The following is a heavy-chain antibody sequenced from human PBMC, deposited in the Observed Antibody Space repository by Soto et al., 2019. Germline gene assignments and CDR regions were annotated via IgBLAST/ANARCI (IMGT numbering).Heavy chain of an antibody. V-gene: IGHV5-51*01. CDR1: GDAFTTYW. CDR3: ARCGGDCQDFDY. CDR2: IFPGGSDI. D-gene: IGHD2-21*02. Sequence: GVSLKVSCTGSGDAFTTYWVGWVRQLPGNSLACMGIIFPGGSDIRYSPSFQGQVTISADKSISTAYVQWSTLKASDTAMYYCARCGGDCQDFDYWGQGTLVTVSS. J-gene: IGHJ4*02.